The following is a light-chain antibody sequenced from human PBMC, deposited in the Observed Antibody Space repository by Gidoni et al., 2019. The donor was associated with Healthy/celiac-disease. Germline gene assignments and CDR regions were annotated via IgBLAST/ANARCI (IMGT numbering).Light chain of an antibody. CDR3: QQYGSSPT. V-gene: IGKV3-20*01. Sequence: EIVLTQPPGTLSLSPGERATLSCRASQSVSSSYLAWYQQKPGQAPMLLIYGASSRATGIPDRFSGSGSGTDFTLTISRLEPEDFAVYYCQQYGSSPTFGQGTKVEIK. CDR2: GAS. J-gene: IGKJ1*01. CDR1: QSVSSSY.